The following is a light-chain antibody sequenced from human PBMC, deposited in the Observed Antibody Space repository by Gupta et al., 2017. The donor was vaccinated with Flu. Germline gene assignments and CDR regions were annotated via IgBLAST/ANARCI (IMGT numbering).Light chain of an antibody. V-gene: IGKV3-20*01. CDR2: GAS. CDR1: QSVSSSY. CDR3: QQYGSSPYT. J-gene: IGKJ2*01. Sequence: EIVLTQSPGTLSLSPGARATLSCRASQSVSSSYLAWYQQKPGQAPRLLIYGASSRATGIPDRFSGSGSGTDFTLTISRLEPEDFAVYYCQQYGSSPYTFGQGTKVEIK.